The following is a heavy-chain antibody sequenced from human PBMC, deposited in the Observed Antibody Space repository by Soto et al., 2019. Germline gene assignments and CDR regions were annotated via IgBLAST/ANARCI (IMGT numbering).Heavy chain of an antibody. Sequence: EVQLVESGGGFVQPGGSLRLSCVASRFSFTNAWMSWVRQAPGKGPEWVGRIKSKTDGGTADYAAPVKGRFTISRDDSQNTLYLHMDSLKTEDTALYHCSPDIGIYGFDIGGQGTTVTVSS. CDR3: SPDIGIYGFDI. V-gene: IGHV3-15*01. CDR1: RFSFTNAW. D-gene: IGHD1-26*01. J-gene: IGHJ6*02. CDR2: IKSKTDGGTA.